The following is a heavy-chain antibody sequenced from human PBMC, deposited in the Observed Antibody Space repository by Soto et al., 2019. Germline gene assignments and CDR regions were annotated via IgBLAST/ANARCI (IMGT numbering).Heavy chain of an antibody. V-gene: IGHV3-33*01. J-gene: IGHJ5*02. CDR2: IWYDGSNK. Sequence: QVQLVESGGGVVQPGRSLRLSCAASGFTFSSYGMHWVRQAPGKGLEWVAVIWYDGSNKYYADSVKGRFTISRDNSKNTLYLQMNSLRAEDTAVYYCARGYGVGSEGFDPWGQGTLVTVSS. D-gene: IGHD4-17*01. CDR1: GFTFSSYG. CDR3: ARGYGVGSEGFDP.